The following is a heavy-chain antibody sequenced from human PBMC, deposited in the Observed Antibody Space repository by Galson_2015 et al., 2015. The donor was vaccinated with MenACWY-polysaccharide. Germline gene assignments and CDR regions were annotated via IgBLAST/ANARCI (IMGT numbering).Heavy chain of an antibody. CDR1: GYTFTDYY. Sequence: SVKVSCKASGYTFTDYYIHWVRQAPGQGLEWMGWISANTGGTNNAPKFQGRVTMTRDTSISTAYMELSRLKSDDTAVYYCARRPSSWESFDYWGQGTLVTVSP. CDR2: ISANTGGT. J-gene: IGHJ4*02. V-gene: IGHV1-2*02. CDR3: ARRPSSWESFDY. D-gene: IGHD6-13*01.